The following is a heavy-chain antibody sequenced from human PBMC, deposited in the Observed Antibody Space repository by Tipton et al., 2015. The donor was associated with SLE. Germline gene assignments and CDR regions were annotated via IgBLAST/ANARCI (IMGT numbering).Heavy chain of an antibody. D-gene: IGHD6-13*01. CDR1: GFTSSSYE. Sequence: GSLRLSCAASGFTSSSYEMNWVRQAPGKGLEWVSYISSSGSSIYYADSVKGRFTISRDNAKNSLYLQMNSLRAEDTAVYYCARDRDSTWVVDYWGQGTLVTVSS. CDR3: ARDRDSTWVVDY. CDR2: ISSSGSSI. J-gene: IGHJ4*02. V-gene: IGHV3-48*03.